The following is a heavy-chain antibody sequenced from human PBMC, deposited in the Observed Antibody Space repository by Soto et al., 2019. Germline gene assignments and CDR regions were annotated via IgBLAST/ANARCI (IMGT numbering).Heavy chain of an antibody. D-gene: IGHD2-8*01. J-gene: IGHJ3*02. CDR1: GGTFSSYA. Sequence: GSAVKVSCKASGGTFSSYAIRWVRQAPGQGLEWMGGIIPIFGTANYAQKFQGRVTITADESTSTAYMELSSLRSEDTAVYYCAKSICCGQQDVFHIWGQRTFVT. CDR2: IIPIFGTA. CDR3: AKSICCGQQDVFHI. V-gene: IGHV1-69*13.